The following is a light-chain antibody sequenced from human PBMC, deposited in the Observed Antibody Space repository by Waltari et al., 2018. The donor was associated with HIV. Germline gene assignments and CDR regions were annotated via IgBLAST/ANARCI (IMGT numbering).Light chain of an antibody. V-gene: IGLV2-23*01. J-gene: IGLJ2*01. Sequence: QSALTQPASVSGSPGQSITISCTGTSSDVGSYNLVSWYQQHPGKAPKLMIYEGSKRPSGVSNLFSGSKSGSTASLTISGLQAEDEAGYYCCSYAGSSPVLFGGGTKLTVL. CDR1: SSDVGSYNL. CDR3: CSYAGSSPVL. CDR2: EGS.